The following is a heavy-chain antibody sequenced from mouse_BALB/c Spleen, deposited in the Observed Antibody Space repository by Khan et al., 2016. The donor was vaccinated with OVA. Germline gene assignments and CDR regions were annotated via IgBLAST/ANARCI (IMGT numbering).Heavy chain of an antibody. CDR1: GFSFTSYL. Sequence: VQLQQSGTVLARPGASVKMSCKASGFSFTSYLIHWVKQRPGQGLEWIGDIYPGNSDTTYNQKFKDKAKLTAGTSANTAYMELSSLTNEDSAVYYCARGGYSSFAYWGQGTLVTVSA. J-gene: IGHJ3*01. D-gene: IGHD1-3*01. CDR3: ARGGYSSFAY. CDR2: IYPGNSDT. V-gene: IGHV1-5*01.